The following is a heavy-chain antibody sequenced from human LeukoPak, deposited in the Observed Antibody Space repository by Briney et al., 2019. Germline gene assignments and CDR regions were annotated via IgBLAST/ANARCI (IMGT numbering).Heavy chain of an antibody. V-gene: IGHV3-23*01. Sequence: GGSLRLSCAASGFSFSSYSMNWVRQAPGKGPEWVSAISAGADGTYYTGSVRGRFTVSRDNVKNTLYLQMNSLSPEDTAVYFCAKSLFTSASGSGRASDVWVQGTMVTVSS. D-gene: IGHD3-10*01. J-gene: IGHJ3*01. CDR2: ISAGADGT. CDR3: AKSLFTSASGSGRASDV. CDR1: GFSFSSYS.